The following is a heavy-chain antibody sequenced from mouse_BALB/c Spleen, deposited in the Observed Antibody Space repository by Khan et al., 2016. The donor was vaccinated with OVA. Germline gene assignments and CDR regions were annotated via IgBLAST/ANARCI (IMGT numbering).Heavy chain of an antibody. V-gene: IGHV1S81*02. Sequence: QVQLQQSGAELVKAGASVKMSCKASGYTFTSYWMHWVKQRLGQGLEWFAETNPTNGRTYYNEKFKSKATLTVAKSSSTACMLLSGPTFEDSAVYYCARIKKIVATYFDYWGQGTTLTVSS. CDR1: GYTFTSYW. J-gene: IGHJ2*01. CDR2: TNPTNGRT. D-gene: IGHD1-1*01. CDR3: ARIKKIVATYFDY.